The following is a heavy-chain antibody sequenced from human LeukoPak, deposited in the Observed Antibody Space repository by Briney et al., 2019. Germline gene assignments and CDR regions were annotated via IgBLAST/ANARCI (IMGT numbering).Heavy chain of an antibody. CDR1: GGTFSSYA. CDR3: ARGVGRSAAGLYYFDY. V-gene: IGHV1-69*04. D-gene: IGHD3-10*01. CDR2: IIPILGIA. J-gene: IGHJ4*02. Sequence: ASVKVSCKASGGTFSSYAISWVRQAPGQGLEWMGRIIPILGIANYAQKFQGRVTMTRDTSISTAYMELSRLRSDDTAVYYCARGVGRSAAGLYYFDYWGQGTLVTVSS.